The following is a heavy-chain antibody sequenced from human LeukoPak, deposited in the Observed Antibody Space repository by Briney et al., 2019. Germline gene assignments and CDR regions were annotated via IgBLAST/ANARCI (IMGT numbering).Heavy chain of an antibody. CDR3: VKPARGSGIQYGLDS. CDR2: ITINIDRT. D-gene: IGHD3-10*01. J-gene: IGHJ4*02. CDR1: GFSFSNYA. V-gene: IGHV3-64D*06. Sequence: GGSLRLSCSASGFSFSNYAMHWVRQAPGKGLEYVAAITINIDRTFYADSVNGRFTISRDNSRNTLYLQMSSLRPEDTALYYCVKPARGSGIQYGLDSWGQGTLVTVSS.